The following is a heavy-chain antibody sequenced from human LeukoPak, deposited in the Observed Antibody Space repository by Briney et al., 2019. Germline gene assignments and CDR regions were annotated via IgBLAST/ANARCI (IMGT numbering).Heavy chain of an antibody. J-gene: IGHJ4*02. V-gene: IGHV4-39*07. CDR3: ARGSGYDYYFDY. CDR2: IYHSGST. CDR1: GGSISSSSYY. D-gene: IGHD5-12*01. Sequence: SETLSLTCTVSGGSISSSSYYWGWIRQPPGKGLEWIGSIYHSGSTYYNPSLKSRVTISVDTSKNQFSLKLSSVTAADTAVYYCARGSGYDYYFDYWGQGTLVTVSS.